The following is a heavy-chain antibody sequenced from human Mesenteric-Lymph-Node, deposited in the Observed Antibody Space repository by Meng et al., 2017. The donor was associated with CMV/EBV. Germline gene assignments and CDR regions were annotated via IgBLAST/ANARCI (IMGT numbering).Heavy chain of an antibody. D-gene: IGHD6-13*01. J-gene: IGHJ4*02. CDR2: ISAYNDLT. CDR3: AREGRAADVNPFDY. Sequence: SGYTDTTYGITWVRQAPGQGLEWKGWISAYNDLTNSAQKLQGRVTMTIDTPTSTAYMELSSLRSEDTAVYYCAREGRAADVNPFDYWGQGTLVTVSS. CDR1: GYTDTTYG. V-gene: IGHV1-18*01.